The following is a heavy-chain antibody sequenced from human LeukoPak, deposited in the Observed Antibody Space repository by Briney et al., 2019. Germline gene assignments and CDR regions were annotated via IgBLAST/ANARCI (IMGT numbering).Heavy chain of an antibody. V-gene: IGHV3-7*01. Sequence: GGSLRLSCAASGFTFSSYWMSWVRQAPGKGLEWVANIKQDGSEKYYVDSVKGRFTISRDNAKSSLYLQMNSLRAEDTAVYYCARFGYYDSSGSQIHYGMDVWGQGTTVTVSS. D-gene: IGHD3-22*01. J-gene: IGHJ6*02. CDR2: IKQDGSEK. CDR1: GFTFSSYW. CDR3: ARFGYYDSSGSQIHYGMDV.